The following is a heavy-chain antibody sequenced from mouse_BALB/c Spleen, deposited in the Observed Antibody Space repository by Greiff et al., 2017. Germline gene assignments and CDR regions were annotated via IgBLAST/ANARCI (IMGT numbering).Heavy chain of an antibody. Sequence: ESGPGLVKPSQTVSLTCTVTGISITTGNYRWSWIRQFPGNKLEWIGYIYYSGTITYNPSLTSRTTITRDTSKNQFFLEMNSLTAEDTATYYCARRGLRRDFDYWGQGTTLTVSS. J-gene: IGHJ2*01. V-gene: IGHV3-5*02. D-gene: IGHD2-2*01. CDR3: ARRGLRRDFDY. CDR1: GISITTGNYR. CDR2: IYYSGTI.